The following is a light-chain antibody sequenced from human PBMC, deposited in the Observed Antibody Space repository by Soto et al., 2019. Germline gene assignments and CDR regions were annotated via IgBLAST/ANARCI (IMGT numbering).Light chain of an antibody. CDR2: EVT. J-gene: IGLJ1*01. V-gene: IGLV2-14*01. CDR1: SSDVGGYNH. CDR3: SSYASSSYYV. Sequence: QSALAQPASVSGSPGESITISCTGASSDVGGYNHVSWYQIHPGKAPKLIIYEVTSRPSGVSYRFSGSKSGNSASLTISGLPAEDDADYYCSSYASSSYYVFGGGTKVTV.